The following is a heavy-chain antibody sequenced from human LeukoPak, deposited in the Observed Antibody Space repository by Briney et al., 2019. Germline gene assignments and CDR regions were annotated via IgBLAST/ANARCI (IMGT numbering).Heavy chain of an antibody. CDR3: AREKGSSGYPYYFDY. D-gene: IGHD3-22*01. J-gene: IGHJ4*02. CDR2: ISDSGDTI. CDR1: GFTFSTYA. V-gene: IGHV3-48*01. Sequence: GGSLRLSCAASGFTFSTYAMNWVRQAPGKGLEWLSYISDSGDTINYADSVKGRFTISRDNAKNSLYLQVNSLRAEDTAVYYCAREKGSSGYPYYFDYWGQGTLVTVSS.